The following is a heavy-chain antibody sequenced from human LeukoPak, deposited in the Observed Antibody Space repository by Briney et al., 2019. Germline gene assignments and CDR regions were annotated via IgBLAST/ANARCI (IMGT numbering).Heavy chain of an antibody. Sequence: GGSLRLSCAASGFTFDDYAMHWVRQAPGKGLEWVSLISWDGGGTYYADTVKGRFTISRDNSKNSLYLQMNSRRAEDTALYYCAKDMAAYYYASGNIDYWGQGTLVTVSS. CDR3: AKDMAAYYYASGNIDY. CDR2: ISWDGGGT. V-gene: IGHV3-43D*03. J-gene: IGHJ4*02. D-gene: IGHD3-10*01. CDR1: GFTFDDYA.